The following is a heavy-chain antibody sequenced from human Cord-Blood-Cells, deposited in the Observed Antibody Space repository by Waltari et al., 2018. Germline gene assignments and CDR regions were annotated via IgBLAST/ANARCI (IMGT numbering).Heavy chain of an antibody. J-gene: IGHJ2*01. CDR3: ASRGRDWYFDL. Sequence: QVQLVQSGAEVKKPGASVKVSCKASGYTFTSYYMHWVRQAPGQGLEWMGIINPRGGSTSYGQKFKGRGTMTRDTSTSTVYMELSSLRAEDTAVYYCASRGRDWYFDLWGRGTLVTVSS. CDR1: GYTFTSYY. V-gene: IGHV1-46*01. D-gene: IGHD3-10*01. CDR2: INPRGGST.